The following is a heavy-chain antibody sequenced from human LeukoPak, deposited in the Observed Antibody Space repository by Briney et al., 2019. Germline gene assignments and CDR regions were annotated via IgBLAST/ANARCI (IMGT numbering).Heavy chain of an antibody. CDR2: IIPIFGTA. CDR3: ARPDKITTYDILTGYYLYPGNDSFDI. CDR1: GYTFTNYG. D-gene: IGHD3-9*01. V-gene: IGHV1-69*13. J-gene: IGHJ3*02. Sequence: GASVKVSCKASGYTFTNYGISWVRQAPGQGLEWMGGIIPIFGTANYAQKFQGRVTITADESTSTAYMELSSLRSEDTAVYYCARPDKITTYDILTGYYLYPGNDSFDIWGQGTMVTVSS.